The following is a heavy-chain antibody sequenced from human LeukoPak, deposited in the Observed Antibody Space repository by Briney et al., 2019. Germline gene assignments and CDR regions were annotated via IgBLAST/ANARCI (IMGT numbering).Heavy chain of an antibody. Sequence: GGPLGFSCAASGLTFNDFAMHWVRKTPGKGLEWVSGISWNSGSIGYADSVKGRFTISRDNGKNALYLEMNSLRAEDTALYYCVKDGAIFGVPITRGGMDVWGQGTTVTVSS. D-gene: IGHD3-3*01. J-gene: IGHJ6*02. CDR3: VKDGAIFGVPITRGGMDV. CDR1: GLTFNDFA. CDR2: ISWNSGSI. V-gene: IGHV3-9*01.